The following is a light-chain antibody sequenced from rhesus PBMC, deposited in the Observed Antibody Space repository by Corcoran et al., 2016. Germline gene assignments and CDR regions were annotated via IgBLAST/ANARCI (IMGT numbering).Light chain of an antibody. V-gene: IGKV3-35*01. CDR2: DAS. Sequence: EIVLTQSLATLSLSPGERATLSCRASQSVSSSLAWYQQKPGQAHRLLIYDASSRATGVPDRFSGSGSGTDFTLTISSLGPEDVGVYYCPQYSHWPQYSFGQGTKVEIK. CDR1: QSVSSS. J-gene: IGKJ2*01. CDR3: PQYSHWPQYS.